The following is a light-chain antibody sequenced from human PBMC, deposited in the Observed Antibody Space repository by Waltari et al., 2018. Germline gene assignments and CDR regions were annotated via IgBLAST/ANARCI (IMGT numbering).Light chain of an antibody. Sequence: QSVLTQPPSASGTPGQRVTISCSGRVFNIGNNYVSWFQQVPGTAPKLLIHKDDQRPPGLPDRVSASKSGTSASLVISGLRSDDEADYYCAAWDENQTCLLFGGGTRVTVL. CDR2: KDD. V-gene: IGLV1-47*01. J-gene: IGLJ3*02. CDR3: AAWDENQTCLL. CDR1: VFNIGNNY.